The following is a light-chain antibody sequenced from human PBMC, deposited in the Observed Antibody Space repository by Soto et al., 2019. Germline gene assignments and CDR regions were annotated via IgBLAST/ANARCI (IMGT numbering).Light chain of an antibody. CDR1: QSISSY. Sequence: DIQMTQSPSSLSASVGDRFTISCRASQSISSYLNWYQHKSGKAPRLLIYAASNLQSGVPSRFHGSGSGRDFTLTISSLQPEDSATYYCQQSYTFGQGTKVDI. CDR2: AAS. V-gene: IGKV1-39*01. J-gene: IGKJ1*01. CDR3: QQSYT.